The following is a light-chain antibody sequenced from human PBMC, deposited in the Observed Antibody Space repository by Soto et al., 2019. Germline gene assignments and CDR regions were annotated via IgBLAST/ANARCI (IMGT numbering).Light chain of an antibody. CDR2: YVS. CDR1: SSDVGTYKY. Sequence: QSALTQPASVSGSPGQSITISCTGTSSDVGTYKYVSWYQQHPGKAPKLMIYYVSNRPSGVSNRFSGSKSGNTASLTISGLQAEDEADYYCSSYTTSSTVVFGGGTKLTVL. J-gene: IGLJ2*01. CDR3: SSYTTSSTVV. V-gene: IGLV2-14*01.